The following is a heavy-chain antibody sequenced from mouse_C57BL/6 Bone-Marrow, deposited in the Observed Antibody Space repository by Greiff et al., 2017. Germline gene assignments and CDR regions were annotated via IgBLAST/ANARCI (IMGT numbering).Heavy chain of an antibody. D-gene: IGHD2-4*01. Sequence: QVQLQQPGAELVRPGTSVKLSCKASGYTFTSYWMHWVKQRPGQGLEWIGVIDPSDSYTIYNQKFKGKATLTVDTSSSTAYMQLSSLTSEDSAVYYCARWGYDYDGAWFAYWGQGTLVTVSA. CDR1: GYTFTSYW. V-gene: IGHV1-59*01. CDR3: ARWGYDYDGAWFAY. J-gene: IGHJ3*01. CDR2: IDPSDSYT.